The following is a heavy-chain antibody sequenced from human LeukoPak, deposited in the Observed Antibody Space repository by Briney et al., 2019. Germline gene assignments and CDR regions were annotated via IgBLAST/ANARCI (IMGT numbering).Heavy chain of an antibody. CDR3: ARGRVGQWLVDAFDI. Sequence: GGSLRLSCAASGFTFNTYTINWVRQAPGKGLEWVSSISSSSIYICYADSLKGRFTISRNNAKNSLYLHIDSLRAEDTAVYYCARGRVGQWLVDAFDIWGQGTMVTVSS. V-gene: IGHV3-21*01. J-gene: IGHJ3*02. D-gene: IGHD6-19*01. CDR1: GFTFNTYT. CDR2: ISSSSIYI.